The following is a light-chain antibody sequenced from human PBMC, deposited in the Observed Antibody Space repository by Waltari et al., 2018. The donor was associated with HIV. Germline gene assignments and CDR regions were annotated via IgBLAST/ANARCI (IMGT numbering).Light chain of an antibody. CDR1: SPTIASNT. Sequence: QSVLTQPPSASGPPGQRVTIPCSGRSPTIASNTVNWYHQLPGTAPKLRIYTNNQRPSGVPDRFSGSKSGTSASLAISGLQSEDEADYYCAAWDDSLNGWVFGGGTKLTVL. CDR2: TNN. CDR3: AAWDDSLNGWV. V-gene: IGLV1-44*01. J-gene: IGLJ3*02.